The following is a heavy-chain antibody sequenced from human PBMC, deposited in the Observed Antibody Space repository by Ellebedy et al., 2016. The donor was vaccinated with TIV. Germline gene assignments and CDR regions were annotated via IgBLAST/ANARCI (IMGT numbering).Heavy chain of an antibody. CDR2: IYTGGSA. CDR3: ARSRAAAGTGIYYYYYGMDV. J-gene: IGHJ6*02. CDR1: GGSISCYY. V-gene: IGHV4-4*07. D-gene: IGHD6-13*01. Sequence: SETLSLTCIVSGGSISCYYWSWIRQPAGKGLEWVGRIYTGGSANYNPSLRSRVTMSVDTSKNQFSLNLRSVTAADTAVYYCARSRAAAGTGIYYYYYGMDVWGQGTSVTISS.